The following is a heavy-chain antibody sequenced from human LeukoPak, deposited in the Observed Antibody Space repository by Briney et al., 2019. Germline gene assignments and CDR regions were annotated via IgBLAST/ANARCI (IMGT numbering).Heavy chain of an antibody. CDR3: ARLQYCSGTSCYWFDP. J-gene: IGHJ5*02. V-gene: IGHV4-30-2*01. CDR1: GGSISSGLYS. D-gene: IGHD2-2*01. CDR2: IYHTGST. Sequence: SQTLSLTCDVSGGSISSGLYSWSWIRQPLGKGLEWIGYIYHTGSTYYNPSLKSRVTISVDTSKNQFSLRLSSVTAADTAVYYCARLQYCSGTSCYWFDPWGQGTLVTVSS.